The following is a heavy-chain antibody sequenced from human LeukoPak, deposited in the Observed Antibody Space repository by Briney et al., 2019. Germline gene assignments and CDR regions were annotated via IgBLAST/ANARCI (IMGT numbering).Heavy chain of an antibody. Sequence: SVKVSCKASGGTFSSYAISWVRQAPGQGLEWMGRMIPIFGTANYAQKFQGRVTITTDESTSTAYMELSSVRSEDTAVYYCARDRYGVLDYWGQGTLVTVSS. D-gene: IGHD4/OR15-4a*01. CDR3: ARDRYGVLDY. CDR1: GGTFSSYA. V-gene: IGHV1-69*05. CDR2: MIPIFGTA. J-gene: IGHJ4*02.